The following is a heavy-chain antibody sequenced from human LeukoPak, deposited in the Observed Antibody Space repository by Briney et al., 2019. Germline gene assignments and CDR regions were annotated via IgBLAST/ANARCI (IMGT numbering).Heavy chain of an antibody. Sequence: ASVKVSCKASGYTFTGYYMHWVRQAPGQGLEWLGWINPNSGGTNYAQKFQGRVTLTRDMSISTAYMELSGLTSDDTAIYYCARGTTAATPYYFAFWGQGTQVTVPS. D-gene: IGHD2-15*01. CDR1: GYTFTGYY. J-gene: IGHJ4*02. V-gene: IGHV1-2*02. CDR2: INPNSGGT. CDR3: ARGTTAATPYYFAF.